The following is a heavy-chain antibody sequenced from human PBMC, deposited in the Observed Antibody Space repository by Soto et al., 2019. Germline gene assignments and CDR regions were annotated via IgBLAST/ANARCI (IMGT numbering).Heavy chain of an antibody. CDR3: SGCSGGACHKNYGMDV. D-gene: IGHD2-15*01. J-gene: IGHJ6*02. V-gene: IGHV3-21*06. CDR1: GFTFSSCT. CDR2: ISPSSGHI. Sequence: EVHLVESGGGLVKPGGSLRLSCAVSGFTFSSCTMNWVRQAPGKGLEWVSSISPSSGHIYYADSVKGRFTISRDNAKNSLYRQMNSHRGEDTAVYYCSGCSGGACHKNYGMDVWGQGTTVTVSS.